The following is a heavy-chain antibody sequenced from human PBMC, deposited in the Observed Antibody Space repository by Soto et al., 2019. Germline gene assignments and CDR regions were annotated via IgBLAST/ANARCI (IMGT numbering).Heavy chain of an antibody. CDR3: GREMDYYDCSGSKSNWFDP. J-gene: IGHJ5*02. D-gene: IGHD3-22*01. CDR1: GGSISSYY. V-gene: IGHV4-59*01. Sequence: SETLSLTCTVSGGSISSYYWSWIRQPPGKGLEWIGYIYYSGSTNYNPSLKSRVTISVDTSKNQFSLKLSSVTAADTAVYYCGREMDYYDCSGSKSNWFDPWGQGTLVTVSS. CDR2: IYYSGST.